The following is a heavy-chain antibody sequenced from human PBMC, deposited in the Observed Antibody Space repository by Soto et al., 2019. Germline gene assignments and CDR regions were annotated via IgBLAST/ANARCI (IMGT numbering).Heavy chain of an antibody. CDR1: GFTFSSYS. V-gene: IGHV3-21*01. J-gene: IGHJ6*02. CDR3: ASGFDYERVGMDV. CDR2: ISSSSSYI. Sequence: GGSLRLSCAASGFTFSSYSMNWVRQAPGKGLEWVSSISSSSSYIYYADSVKGRFTISGDNAKNSLYLQMNSLRAEDTAVYYCASGFDYERVGMDVWGQGTTVTVSS. D-gene: IGHD3-16*01.